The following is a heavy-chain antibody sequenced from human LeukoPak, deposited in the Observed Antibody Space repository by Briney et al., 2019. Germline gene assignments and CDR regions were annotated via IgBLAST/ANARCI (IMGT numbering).Heavy chain of an antibody. CDR2: IKQDGSEK. J-gene: IGHJ4*02. CDR1: GFTLSSYW. Sequence: GGSLRLSCAASGFTLSSYWMSWVRQAPGKGLEWVANIKQDGSEKYYVDSVKGRFTISGDNAKNSLYLQMNSLRAEDTAVYYCARGEPYYYDSSGYPEPDFDYWGQGTLVTVSS. D-gene: IGHD3-22*01. V-gene: IGHV3-7*01. CDR3: ARGEPYYYDSSGYPEPDFDY.